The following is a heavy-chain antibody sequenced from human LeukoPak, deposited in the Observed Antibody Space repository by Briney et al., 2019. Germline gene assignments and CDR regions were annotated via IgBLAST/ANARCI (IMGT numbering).Heavy chain of an antibody. D-gene: IGHD3-22*01. Sequence: PGGSLRLSCAASGFTFSSYGMHWVRQAPGKGLEWVAFIRYDGSNKYYADSVKGRFTISRDNSKNTLYLQMSSLRVEDTAVYYRAKGVGPYSSGPDYWGQGTLVTVSS. CDR2: IRYDGSNK. J-gene: IGHJ4*02. CDR1: GFTFSSYG. CDR3: AKGVGPYSSGPDY. V-gene: IGHV3-30*02.